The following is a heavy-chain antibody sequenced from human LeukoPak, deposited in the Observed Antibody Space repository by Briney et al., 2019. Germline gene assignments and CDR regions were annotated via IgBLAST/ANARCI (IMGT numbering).Heavy chain of an antibody. CDR3: ARTMTYYHDSSGSYYYYGMDV. Sequence: ESPKISCKGSGYSFTSYWIGWVRQMPGKGLEWMGIIYPGDSDTRYSPSFQGQVTISADKSISTAYLQWSSLKASDTAIYYCARTMTYYHDSSGSYYYYGMDVWGQGTTVTVSS. CDR1: GYSFTSYW. J-gene: IGHJ6*02. CDR2: IYPGDSDT. D-gene: IGHD3-22*01. V-gene: IGHV5-51*01.